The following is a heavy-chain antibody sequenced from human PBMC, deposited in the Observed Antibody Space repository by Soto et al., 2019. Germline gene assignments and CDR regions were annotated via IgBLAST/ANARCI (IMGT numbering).Heavy chain of an antibody. CDR2: LSGSGGST. D-gene: IGHD1-1*01. J-gene: IGHJ6*02. Sequence: GGSLRLSWGASECTFRSYARTWVRQAPGKGLEWVSTLSGSGGSTYYAASVKGRFTISRDNSKDTLYLEMNSLRGEDTAVYFCAKQQGPGTPYYYAMDVWGQGTAVTV. CDR3: AKQQGPGTPYYYAMDV. CDR1: ECTFRSYA. V-gene: IGHV3-23*01.